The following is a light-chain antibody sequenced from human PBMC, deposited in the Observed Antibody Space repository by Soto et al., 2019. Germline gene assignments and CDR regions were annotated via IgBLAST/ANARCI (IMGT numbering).Light chain of an antibody. CDR1: SSDVGAYHY. CDR2: AVT. CDR3: TSSIAATSSV. Sequence: QSVLTQPASVSVYPGQSITISYTGTSSDVGAYHYVSWYQQHPAKAPKITIYAVTNPPSRVPNRFSGSKSGNTAPLTISGLQAEEEADYYCTSSIAATSSVFATWPKLTVL. J-gene: IGLJ1*01. V-gene: IGLV2-14*03.